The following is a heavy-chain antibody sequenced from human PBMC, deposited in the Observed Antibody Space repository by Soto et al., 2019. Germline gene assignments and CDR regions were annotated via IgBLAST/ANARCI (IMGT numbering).Heavy chain of an antibody. V-gene: IGHV3-49*03. D-gene: IGHD2-2*01. J-gene: IGHJ6*03. CDR3: TRVPDVVVVPAAMGEDYYYYYMDV. Sequence: GGSLRLSCTASGFTFGDYAMSWFRQAPGKGLEWVGFIRSKAYGGTTEYAASVKGRFTISRDDPKSIAYLQMNSLKTEDTAVYYCTRVPDVVVVPAAMGEDYYYYYMDVWGKGTTVTVSS. CDR1: GFTFGDYA. CDR2: IRSKAYGGTT.